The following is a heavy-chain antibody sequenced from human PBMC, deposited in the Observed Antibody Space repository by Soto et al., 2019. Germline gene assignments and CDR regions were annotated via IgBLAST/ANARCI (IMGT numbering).Heavy chain of an antibody. D-gene: IGHD6-13*01. CDR3: ASSIAAVGYDS. J-gene: IGHJ4*02. CDR1: GFTSSSYS. V-gene: IGHV3-48*01. Sequence: PGGSLRLSCAASGFTSSSYSMNWVRQAPGKGLEWVSYISSCSSTIYYADSLKGRFTISRDNAKNSLYLQMNSLRAEDTAVYYCASSIAAVGYDSGGQGPRVTV. CDR2: ISSCSSTI.